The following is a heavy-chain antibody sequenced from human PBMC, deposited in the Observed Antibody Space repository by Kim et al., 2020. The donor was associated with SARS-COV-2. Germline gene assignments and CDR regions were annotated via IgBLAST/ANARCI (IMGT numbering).Heavy chain of an antibody. CDR1: GFTFSGYT. CDR3: LELPPYFNLFTGTLVDH. J-gene: IGHJ4*01. V-gene: IGHV3-23*01. D-gene: IGHD3-9*01. CDR2: IRGAGAT. Sequence: GGSLRLSCAASGFTFSGYTMTWVRQAPGKGLEWVSSIRGAGATFYAASVKSRFSISRDNSNYTLSLEMNSLLGEDTATYYFLELPPYFNLFTGTLVDHWG.